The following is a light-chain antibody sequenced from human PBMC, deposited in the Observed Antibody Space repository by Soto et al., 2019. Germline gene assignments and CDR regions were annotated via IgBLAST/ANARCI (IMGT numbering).Light chain of an antibody. CDR2: DAS. J-gene: IGKJ4*01. CDR3: QQYNTYPLT. V-gene: IGKV1-5*01. CDR1: QTISNW. Sequence: DIQMTQSPSPLSASVGDRVTITCRASQTISNWLAWYQQKPGKAPKVLIFDASTLDGGVPSRFGGRRSGTDSTLSISSLQPSDFATYYCQQYNTYPLTFGGGTKVEI.